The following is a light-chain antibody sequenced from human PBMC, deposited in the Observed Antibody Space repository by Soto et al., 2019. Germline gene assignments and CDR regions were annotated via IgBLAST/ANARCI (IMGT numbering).Light chain of an antibody. CDR2: AAS. CDR1: QGISSY. Sequence: AIRMTQSPSSLSASTGDRVTITCRASQGISSYLAWYQQKPGTAPKLLIYAASTLQSGVPSRFSGSGSGTDFTLTISCLQSEDFATYYCQQYYSYPLSFGPGTTFDIK. V-gene: IGKV1-8*01. CDR3: QQYYSYPLS. J-gene: IGKJ3*01.